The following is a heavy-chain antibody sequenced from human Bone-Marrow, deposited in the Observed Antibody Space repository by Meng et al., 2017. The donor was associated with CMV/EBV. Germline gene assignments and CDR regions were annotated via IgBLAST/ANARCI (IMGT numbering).Heavy chain of an antibody. CDR2: IKNDETIN. Sequence: AASGFTFSTYWMTGVRQAPGKGLEWVSGIKNDETINYYPDSLKGRLTISRDNAENTLYLQVNSLRAEDTAIYYCARSDPQRTGLWEYWGQGTLVTVSS. V-gene: IGHV3-74*01. CDR1: GFTFSTYW. CDR3: ARSDPQRTGLWEY. J-gene: IGHJ4*02. D-gene: IGHD4/OR15-4a*01.